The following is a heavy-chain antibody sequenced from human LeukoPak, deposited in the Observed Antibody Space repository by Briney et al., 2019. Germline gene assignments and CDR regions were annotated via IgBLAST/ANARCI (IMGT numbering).Heavy chain of an antibody. CDR2: ISANNGDT. Sequence: ASVKVPCKTSGFTFTSYGISWMRQAPGQGLEWMAWISANNGDTHYAQRLQGRVTLTTDTSTGTAYMEVRSLRSDDTAVYYCARKGMGSPLDFWGQGTLVTVSS. CDR3: ARKGMGSPLDF. V-gene: IGHV1-18*04. J-gene: IGHJ4*02. D-gene: IGHD3-10*01. CDR1: GFTFTSYG.